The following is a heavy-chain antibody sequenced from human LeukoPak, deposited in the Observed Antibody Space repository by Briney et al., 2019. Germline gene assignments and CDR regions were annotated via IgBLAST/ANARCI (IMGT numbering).Heavy chain of an antibody. CDR3: ARASFWESPINWFAP. D-gene: IGHD3-16*01. CDR1: GYTFTGYY. CDR2: INPKNGGS. Sequence: ASVKVSCKTSGYTFTGYYTHWVRQAPGQGLEWVGWINPKNGGSNYAQKFQGRVTMTRDRSISTAYMELSRLTSDDTAVYYCARASFWESPINWFAPWGQGTLVTVSS. J-gene: IGHJ5*02. V-gene: IGHV1-2*02.